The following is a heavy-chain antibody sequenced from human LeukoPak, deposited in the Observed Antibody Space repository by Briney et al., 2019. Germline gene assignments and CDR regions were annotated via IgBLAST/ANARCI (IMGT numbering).Heavy chain of an antibody. J-gene: IGHJ4*02. Sequence: PGGSLRLSCAASGFTFSRYGMLWVRQAPGRGLEWVAVISFDGSNKYYADSVKGRFTISRDNTKNTLYLQMNSLRAEDTAVYYCAKSREFDYWGQGTLVTVSS. CDR3: AKSREFDY. CDR1: GFTFSRYG. V-gene: IGHV3-30*18. CDR2: ISFDGSNK. D-gene: IGHD2-2*01.